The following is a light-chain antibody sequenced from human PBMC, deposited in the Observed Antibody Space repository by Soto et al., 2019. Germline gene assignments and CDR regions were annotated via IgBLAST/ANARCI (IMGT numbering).Light chain of an antibody. J-gene: IGLJ1*01. Sequence: QSVLTQPPSASGTPGQGVTISCPGSSSNIGSNYVYWYQQLPGTAPKLLIYNNNQRPSGVPDRFSASKSGTSASLAIRGLRSDDEADYYCSSWDGSLSGYVFGAGTKLTVL. CDR1: SSNIGSNY. CDR2: NNN. V-gene: IGLV1-47*02. CDR3: SSWDGSLSGYV.